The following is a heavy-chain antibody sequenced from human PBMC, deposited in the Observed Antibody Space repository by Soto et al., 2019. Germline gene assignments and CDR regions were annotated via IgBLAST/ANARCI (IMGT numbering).Heavy chain of an antibody. V-gene: IGHV4-59*08. D-gene: IGHD4-4*01. CDR3: ARHSYYSNLFAY. J-gene: IGHJ4*02. Sequence: SETLSLTCTVSGGSISSYYWSWIRQPPGKGLEWIGYIYYSGSTNYNPSLKSRVTISVDTSKNQFSLKLSSVTAADTAVYYCARHSYYSNLFAYWGQGTLVTVSS. CDR1: GGSISSYY. CDR2: IYYSGST.